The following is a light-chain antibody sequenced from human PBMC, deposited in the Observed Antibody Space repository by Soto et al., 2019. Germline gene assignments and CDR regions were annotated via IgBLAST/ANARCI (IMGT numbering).Light chain of an antibody. CDR2: NAF. J-gene: IGKJ1*01. Sequence: EIVLTQSPGTQSLSPGERATLSCRASQSISSSYLGWYQQKPGQAPRLLINNAFNRATGIPARFSGSGSGTDFTLTITSLQSDDFAVYYCQQYGSSGTFGQGTKVDIK. CDR1: QSISSSY. V-gene: IGKV3-20*01. CDR3: QQYGSSGT.